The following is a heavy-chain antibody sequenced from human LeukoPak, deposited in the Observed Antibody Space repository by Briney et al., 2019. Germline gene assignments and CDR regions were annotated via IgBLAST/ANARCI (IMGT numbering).Heavy chain of an antibody. J-gene: IGHJ4*02. V-gene: IGHV1-2*02. CDR1: GYTFTGSY. CDR2: INPNSGGT. D-gene: IGHD6-19*01. CDR3: GRERPDSSGWFDY. Sequence: ASVKVSCKASGYTFTGSYMYWVRQAPGQGLEWMGWINPNSGGTNYAQTFQGRVTMTRDTSISTAYMELTSLRSDDTAVYYCGRERPDSSGWFDYWGQGTLVTVSS.